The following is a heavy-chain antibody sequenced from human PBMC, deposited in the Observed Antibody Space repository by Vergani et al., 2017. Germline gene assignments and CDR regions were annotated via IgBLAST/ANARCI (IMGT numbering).Heavy chain of an antibody. CDR2: TYYRSKWYN. CDR1: GDSVSSNSAA. V-gene: IGHV6-1*01. D-gene: IGHD3-22*01. CDR3: AIELYDSSGYSDYNWFDP. J-gene: IGHJ5*02. Sequence: QVQLQQSGPGLVKPSQTLSLTCAISGDSVSSNSAAWNWIRQSPSRGLEWLGRTYYRSKWYNDYAVSVKSRITINPDTSKNQFSLQLKSLTPEDTAVYYCAIELYDSSGYSDYNWFDPWGQGTLVTVSS.